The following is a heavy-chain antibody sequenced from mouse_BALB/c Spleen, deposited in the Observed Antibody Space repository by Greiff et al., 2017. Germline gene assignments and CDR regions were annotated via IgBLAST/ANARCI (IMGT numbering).Heavy chain of an antibody. CDR3: ARCGDGRSSFDY. D-gene: IGHD1-1*01. Sequence: DLVKPGASVKLSCKASGYTFTSYWINWIKQRPGQGLEWIGRIAPGSGSTYYKEMFKGKATLSVDTSSSAAYIQLSSLSSEDSAVYSSARCGDGRSSFDYWGQGTTLTVSS. J-gene: IGHJ2*01. CDR1: GYTFTSYW. V-gene: IGHV1S41*01. CDR2: IAPGSGST.